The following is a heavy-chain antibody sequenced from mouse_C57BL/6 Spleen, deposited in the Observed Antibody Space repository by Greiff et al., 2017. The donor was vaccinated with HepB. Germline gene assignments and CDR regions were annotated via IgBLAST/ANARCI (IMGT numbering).Heavy chain of an antibody. J-gene: IGHJ2*01. CDR3: AREDYGFHYFDY. Sequence: EVHLVESGPGMVKPSQSLSLTCTVTGYSITSGYDWHCIRHFPGNKLEWMGYISYSGSTNYNPSLKSRISITHDTSKNHFFLKLTSVTTEDTATYYCAREDYGFHYFDYWGQGTTLTVSS. CDR2: ISYSGST. CDR1: GYSITSGYD. V-gene: IGHV3-1*01. D-gene: IGHD1-1*01.